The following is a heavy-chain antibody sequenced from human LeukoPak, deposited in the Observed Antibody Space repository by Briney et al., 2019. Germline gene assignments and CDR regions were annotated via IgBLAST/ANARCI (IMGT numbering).Heavy chain of an antibody. CDR1: GYTFTAGA. CDR2: ISASNGNT. Sequence: ASVKVSCKASGYTFTAGAINWVRQAPGQGLEWMGWISASNGNTVYAQKFQDRLTMTTDTSTSTAYMELRSLRSDDTAVYYCTRSGYSRGDYWGRGTLVTVSS. J-gene: IGHJ4*02. CDR3: TRSGYSRGDY. D-gene: IGHD1-26*01. V-gene: IGHV1-18*01.